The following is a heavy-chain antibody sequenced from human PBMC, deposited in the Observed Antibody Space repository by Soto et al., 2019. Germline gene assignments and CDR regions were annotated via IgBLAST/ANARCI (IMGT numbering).Heavy chain of an antibody. CDR2: ISGSGGTT. Sequence: PGGSLRLSCAASGFTFSSYAMSWVRQAPGKGLEWVSAISGSGGTTYYADSVKGRFTISRDNSKNTLYLQVNSLRAEDTAVYYCAKATDSSAWYVLLVNWGQGTLVTVPQ. D-gene: IGHD6-19*01. V-gene: IGHV3-23*01. CDR1: GFTFSSYA. J-gene: IGHJ4*02. CDR3: AKATDSSAWYVLLVN.